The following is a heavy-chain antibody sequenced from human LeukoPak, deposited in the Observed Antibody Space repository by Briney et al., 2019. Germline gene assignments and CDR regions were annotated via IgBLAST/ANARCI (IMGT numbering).Heavy chain of an antibody. Sequence: GESLKISCKGSGYSFTNYWIGWVRQMPGKGLEWMGIIYPGDSDTRYSPSFQGQVTISADKSIGAAYLQWGSLKASDTAMYYCARRADSSAYYTYWGQGTLVTVFS. CDR2: IYPGDSDT. CDR1: GYSFTNYW. CDR3: ARRADSSAYYTY. J-gene: IGHJ4*02. D-gene: IGHD3-22*01. V-gene: IGHV5-51*01.